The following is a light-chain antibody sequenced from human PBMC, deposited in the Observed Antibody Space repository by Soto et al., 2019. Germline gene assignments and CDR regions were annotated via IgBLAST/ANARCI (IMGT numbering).Light chain of an antibody. J-gene: IGKJ4*01. Sequence: EIVLTQSPGTLSLSPGERATLSCRASQSVSSSYLAWYQQKPGQAPRLLISGTSNRATGIPDRFSGSGSGTDFTRTISRLETEDFAVDYCQQYGSSPITFGGGTKVEIK. CDR1: QSVSSSY. CDR3: QQYGSSPIT. CDR2: GTS. V-gene: IGKV3-20*01.